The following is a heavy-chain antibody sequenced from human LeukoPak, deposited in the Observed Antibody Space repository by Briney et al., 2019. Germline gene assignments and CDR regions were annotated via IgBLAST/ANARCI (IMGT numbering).Heavy chain of an antibody. CDR2: ISSSSSYI. D-gene: IGHD3-22*01. CDR1: GFTFSSYA. J-gene: IGHJ4*02. V-gene: IGHV3-21*01. CDR3: ARVGVSSGSIDY. Sequence: GGSLRLSCAASGFTFSSYAMSWVRQAPGKGLEWVSSISSSSSYIYYADSVKGRFTISSDNAKNSLYLQMNSLRAEDTAVYYCARVGVSSGSIDYWGQGTLVTVSS.